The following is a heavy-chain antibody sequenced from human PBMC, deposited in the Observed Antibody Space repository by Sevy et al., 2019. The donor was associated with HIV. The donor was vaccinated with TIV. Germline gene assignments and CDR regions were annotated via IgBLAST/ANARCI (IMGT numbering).Heavy chain of an antibody. D-gene: IGHD3-9*01. Sequence: GWSLRLSCVVSEISFTTSGRHWVRQAPGKGLEWVAVISYHGRDKFYAESVKGRSTISRDNSKNMLYLQMNSLRAEDTAVYYCAKDFTGYNGMDVWGQGTMVTVSS. CDR1: EISFTTSG. CDR3: AKDFTGYNGMDV. V-gene: IGHV3-30*18. CDR2: ISYHGRDK. J-gene: IGHJ6*02.